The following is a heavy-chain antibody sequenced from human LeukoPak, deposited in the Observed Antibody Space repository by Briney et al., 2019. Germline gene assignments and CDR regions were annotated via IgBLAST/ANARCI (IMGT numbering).Heavy chain of an antibody. CDR1: GGSISSYH. CDR3: ARQIDKDYYDSSGYVPLIDY. Sequence: SETLSLTCTVSGGSISSYHWSWIRQPPGKGLEWIGYIYYSGSTNYNPSLKSRVTISVDTSKNQFSLKLSSVTAADTAVYYCARQIDKDYYDSSGYVPLIDYWGQGTLVTVSS. V-gene: IGHV4-59*08. J-gene: IGHJ4*02. CDR2: IYYSGST. D-gene: IGHD3-22*01.